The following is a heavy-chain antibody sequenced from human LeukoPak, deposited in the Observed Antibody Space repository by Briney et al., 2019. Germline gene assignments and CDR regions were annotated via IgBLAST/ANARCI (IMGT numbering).Heavy chain of an antibody. V-gene: IGHV3-48*04. D-gene: IGHD2-15*01. Sequence: GGSLRLSCAASGFTFSSYSMNWVRQAPGEGLEWVSYISSSSSTIYYADSVKGRFTISRDNAKNSLYLQMNSLRAEDTAVYYCASYCSGGSCYYYYGMDVWGQGTTVTVSS. CDR3: ASYCSGGSCYYYYGMDV. CDR2: ISSSSSTI. J-gene: IGHJ6*02. CDR1: GFTFSSYS.